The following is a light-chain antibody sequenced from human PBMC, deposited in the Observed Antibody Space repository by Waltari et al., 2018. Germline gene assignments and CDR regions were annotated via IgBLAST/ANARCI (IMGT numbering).Light chain of an antibody. CDR1: SGHSSNV. Sequence: QLVLTQSPSASASLGASVKLTCTLSSGHSSNVIACLQQQPEKGPRYLMKVNSDGSHSQGDKIPDRFSGSSSGTEHYLTISSLQSEDEADYYCQTGGHGTWVFGGGTKLTVL. J-gene: IGLJ3*02. CDR2: VNSDGSH. CDR3: QTGGHGTWV. V-gene: IGLV4-69*01.